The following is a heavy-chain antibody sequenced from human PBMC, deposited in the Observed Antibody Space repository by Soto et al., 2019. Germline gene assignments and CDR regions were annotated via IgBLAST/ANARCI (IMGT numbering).Heavy chain of an antibody. D-gene: IGHD6-19*01. V-gene: IGHV1-8*01. CDR2: MNPNSGNT. Sequence: ASVKVSCKASGYTFTSYDINWVRQATGQGLEWMGWMNPNSGNTGYAQKFQGRVTMTRNTSISTAYMELSSLRAEDTAVYYCARGLDGSGAEYFQHWGQGTLVTVSS. J-gene: IGHJ1*01. CDR3: ARGLDGSGAEYFQH. CDR1: GYTFTSYD.